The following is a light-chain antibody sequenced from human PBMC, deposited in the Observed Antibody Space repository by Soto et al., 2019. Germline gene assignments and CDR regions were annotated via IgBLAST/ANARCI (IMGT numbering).Light chain of an antibody. V-gene: IGKV3D-20*02. Sequence: EIVLTQSPATLSLSPGERAPLSCRASQSDSRSYLAWYQQKPGQDPRLIIYDVSNRAPGIPASFTGSGSGTDFTLKISSLQPEDFAVYYCQQYNNRPRTVGQGTKGDIK. CDR2: DVS. CDR3: QQYNNRPRT. J-gene: IGKJ1*01. CDR1: QSDSRSY.